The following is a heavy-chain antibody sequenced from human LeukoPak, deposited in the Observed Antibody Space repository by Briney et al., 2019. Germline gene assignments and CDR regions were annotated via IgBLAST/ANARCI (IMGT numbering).Heavy chain of an antibody. J-gene: IGHJ4*02. CDR3: ARGYTNGWYHDY. CDR1: GGTLSSYT. V-gene: IGHV1-3*01. Sequence: GSSVKVSCKASGGTLSSYTISWVRQATGQRLDWMGWINVGDGTTKYSQKFQGRVTFTRDTSATTAYMEMTSLTSEDTAVYFCARGYTNGWYHDYWGQGTPVTVSS. CDR2: INVGDGTT. D-gene: IGHD6-19*01.